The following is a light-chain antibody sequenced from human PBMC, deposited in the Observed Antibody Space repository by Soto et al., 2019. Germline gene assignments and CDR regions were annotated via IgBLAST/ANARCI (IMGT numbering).Light chain of an antibody. Sequence: EIVMTQSAATLYVSPGERATLSCRASQSVSSNLPGYQQKPGQAPRLLIYGTSTRATGIPARFSGSGSGTEFTLTISSLQSEDFAVYYCQQYNNWPWTFGQGTKVEVK. V-gene: IGKV3-15*01. CDR3: QQYNNWPWT. J-gene: IGKJ1*01. CDR1: QSVSSN. CDR2: GTS.